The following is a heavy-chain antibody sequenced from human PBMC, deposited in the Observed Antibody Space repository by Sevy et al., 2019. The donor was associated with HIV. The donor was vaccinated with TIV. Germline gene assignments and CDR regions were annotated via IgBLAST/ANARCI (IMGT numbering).Heavy chain of an antibody. CDR3: ATTKDYYDSSAYPFDY. CDR2: FDPEDDQT. D-gene: IGHD3-22*01. CDR1: GNTLTEFA. Sequence: ASVKVSCKVSGNTLTEFAMHWVRQAPGKGLKWMGTFDPEDDQTIYAQNFQDRVTMTEDTSTDTAFMELSGLRSDDTAVYYCATTKDYYDSSAYPFDYWGQGTLVTVSS. J-gene: IGHJ4*02. V-gene: IGHV1-24*01.